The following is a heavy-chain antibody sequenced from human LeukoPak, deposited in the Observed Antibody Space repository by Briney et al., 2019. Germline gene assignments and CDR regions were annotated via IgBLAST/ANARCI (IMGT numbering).Heavy chain of an antibody. V-gene: IGHV3-23*01. D-gene: IGHD2-15*01. CDR1: GFTFSGYA. CDR2: ISGSGGST. J-gene: IGHJ4*02. CDR3: AKVLLGIYCSGGSCYPGGYFDY. Sequence: PGGSLRLSCAASGFTFSGYAMSWVRQAPGKGLEWVSAISGSGGSTYYADSVKGRFTISRDNFKNTLYLQMNSLRAEDTAVYYCAKVLLGIYCSGGSCYPGGYFDYWGQGTLVTVSS.